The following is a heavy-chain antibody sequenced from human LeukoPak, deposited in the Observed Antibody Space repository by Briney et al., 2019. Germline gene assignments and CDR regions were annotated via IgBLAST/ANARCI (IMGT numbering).Heavy chain of an antibody. CDR3: ASPRLGYCSSTSCYDRYYYYYYMDV. Sequence: SVKVSCKASGGTFSSYAISWVRQAPGQGLEWMGGIIPIFGTANYAQKFQGRVTITADKSTSTAYMELSSLRSEDTAVYYCASPRLGYCSSTSCYDRYYYYYYMDVWGKGTTVTVSS. CDR2: IIPIFGTA. D-gene: IGHD2-2*01. CDR1: GGTFSSYA. J-gene: IGHJ6*03. V-gene: IGHV1-69*06.